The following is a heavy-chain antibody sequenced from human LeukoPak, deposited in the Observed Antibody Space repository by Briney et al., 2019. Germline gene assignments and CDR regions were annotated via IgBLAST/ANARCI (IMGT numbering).Heavy chain of an antibody. D-gene: IGHD5-12*01. CDR1: GFTFSSYS. Sequence: GGPLRLSCAASGFTFSSYSMNWVRQAPGKGLEWVSSISSSSSYIYYADSVKGRFTISRDNAKNSLYLQMNSLRAEDTAVYYCARENSGYDPGYWGQGTLVTVSS. CDR3: ARENSGYDPGY. V-gene: IGHV3-21*01. J-gene: IGHJ4*02. CDR2: ISSSSSYI.